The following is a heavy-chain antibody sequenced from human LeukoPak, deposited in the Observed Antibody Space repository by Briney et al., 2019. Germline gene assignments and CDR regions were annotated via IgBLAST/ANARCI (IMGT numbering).Heavy chain of an antibody. Sequence: ASVKVSSTASGYTFTGYYMHWVRQAPGQGLEWMGWINPNSGGTNYAQKFQGRVTMTRDTSISTAYMELSRLRSDDTAVYYCAREGDIVGATTIDYWGQGTLVTVSS. CDR3: AREGDIVGATTIDY. V-gene: IGHV1-2*02. D-gene: IGHD1-26*01. CDR1: GYTFTGYY. CDR2: INPNSGGT. J-gene: IGHJ4*02.